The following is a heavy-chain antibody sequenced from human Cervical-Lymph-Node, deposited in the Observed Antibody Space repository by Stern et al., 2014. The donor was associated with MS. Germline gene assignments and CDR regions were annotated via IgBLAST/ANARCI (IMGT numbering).Heavy chain of an antibody. CDR3: AREIIGSACYDF. CDR2: ISSGSGYI. D-gene: IGHD2-15*01. V-gene: IGHV3-21*01. CDR1: GFTFSSYS. Sequence: EVQLLESGGGLVKPGGSLRLSCAASGFTFSSYSMNWVRQAPGKGLEWVSSISSGSGYIYYADSVKGRFTISRDNAKNSLYLQMNSLRAEDTAVYYCAREIIGSACYDFWGQGTLVTVSS. J-gene: IGHJ4*02.